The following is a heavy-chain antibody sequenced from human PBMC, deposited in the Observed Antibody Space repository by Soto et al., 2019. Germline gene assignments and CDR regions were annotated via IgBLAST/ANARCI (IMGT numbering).Heavy chain of an antibody. CDR1: GFTFNTHG. D-gene: IGHD1-26*01. Sequence: QGYLVQSGAEVKRPGASVMVSCKTSGFTFNTHGFSWVRQAPGQGLEWMGWNSALNGKTFYAHNFQDRVIMTTDTSSSTAYMELRGLKSDDTAVYYCAAATSIALGFRYLGQGTLVTVSS. J-gene: IGHJ4*02. CDR3: AAATSIALGFRY. CDR2: NSALNGKT. V-gene: IGHV1-18*01.